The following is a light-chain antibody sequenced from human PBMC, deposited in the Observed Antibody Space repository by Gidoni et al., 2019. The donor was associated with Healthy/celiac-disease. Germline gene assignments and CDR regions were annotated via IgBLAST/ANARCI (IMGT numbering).Light chain of an antibody. Sequence: EIVLTQSPATLSLSPGERATLSCRASQSVSSYLAWYQQKPGQAPRLLIYDASNRATGIPARFSGSGSGTDFTLTISILEPEDFAVYYCQQRSNLPPTFGQGTKVEIK. J-gene: IGKJ1*01. CDR1: QSVSSY. CDR2: DAS. CDR3: QQRSNLPPT. V-gene: IGKV3-11*01.